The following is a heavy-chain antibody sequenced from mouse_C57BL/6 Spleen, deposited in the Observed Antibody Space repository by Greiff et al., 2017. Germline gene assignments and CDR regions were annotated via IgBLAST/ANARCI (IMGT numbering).Heavy chain of an antibody. CDR3: ARKTGTSFDY. V-gene: IGHV1-50*01. CDR1: GYTFTSYW. J-gene: IGHJ2*01. D-gene: IGHD4-1*01. CDR2: IDPSDSYT. Sequence: QVQLQQPGAELVKPGASVKLSCKASGYTFTSYWMQWVKQRPGQGLEWIGEIDPSDSYTNYNQKFKGKATLTVDTSSSTAYMQLSSLTSEDSAVYDCARKTGTSFDYWGQGTTRTVSS.